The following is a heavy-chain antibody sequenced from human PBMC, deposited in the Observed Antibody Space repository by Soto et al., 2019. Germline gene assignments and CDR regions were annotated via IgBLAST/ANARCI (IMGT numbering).Heavy chain of an antibody. Sequence: GASVKVSCKASGYTFTSYGISWVRQAPGQGLEWMGWISAYNGNTNYAQKLQGRVTMTTDTSTSTAYMELRSLRSDDTAVYYCARSRWGFGELFFDYWGQRTLVTVSS. CDR3: ARSRWGFGELFFDY. CDR1: GYTFTSYG. CDR2: ISAYNGNT. V-gene: IGHV1-18*01. D-gene: IGHD3-10*01. J-gene: IGHJ4*02.